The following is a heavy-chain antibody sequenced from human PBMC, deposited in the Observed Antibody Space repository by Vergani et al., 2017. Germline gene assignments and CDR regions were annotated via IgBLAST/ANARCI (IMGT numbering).Heavy chain of an antibody. CDR2: VSFRGDT. D-gene: IGHD6-19*01. CDR1: GASVNSYY. V-gene: IGHV4-59*02. Sequence: QLHLQESGPGLVKPSETLSLTCTVSGASVNSYYWSWIRQPPGKGLEWMGYVSFRGDTLYDPSVKGRMTISLNTSSNQFSLYLTSVTAADTAVYYCASDTHSGQRADRWGQGILVTVTS. CDR3: ASDTHSGQRADR. J-gene: IGHJ5*02.